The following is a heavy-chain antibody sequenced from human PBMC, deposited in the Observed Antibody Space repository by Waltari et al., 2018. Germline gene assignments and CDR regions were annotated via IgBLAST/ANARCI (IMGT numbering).Heavy chain of an antibody. CDR2: ISYSGST. D-gene: IGHD4-17*01. CDR3: ARGHDYWNYYYMDV. J-gene: IGHJ6*03. Sequence: QVQLQESGPGLVKPSETLSLICSVSGGSGSKRTYHWSWVRQPPGKGLEWTGDISYSGSTNYNPSLKSRVTISVDTSKNQLSLNLSSVTAADTAVYYCARGHDYWNYYYMDVWGKGTKV. CDR1: GGSGSKRTYH. V-gene: IGHV4-61*01.